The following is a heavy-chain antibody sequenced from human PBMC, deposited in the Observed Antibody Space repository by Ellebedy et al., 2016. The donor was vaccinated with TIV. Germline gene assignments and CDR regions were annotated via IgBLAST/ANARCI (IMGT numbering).Heavy chain of an antibody. CDR1: GFTFSDYY. D-gene: IGHD6-19*01. CDR2: ISSSGSTI. Sequence: GESLKISXAASGFTFSDYYMSWIRQAPGKGLEWVSYISSSGSTIYYADSVKGRFTISRDNAKNSLYLQMNSLRAEDTAVYYCARLGYSSGPTDYWGQGTLVTVSS. V-gene: IGHV3-11*01. J-gene: IGHJ4*02. CDR3: ARLGYSSGPTDY.